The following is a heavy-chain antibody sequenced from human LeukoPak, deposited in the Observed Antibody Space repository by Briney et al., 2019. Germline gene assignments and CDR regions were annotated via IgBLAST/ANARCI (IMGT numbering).Heavy chain of an antibody. J-gene: IGHJ5*02. CDR2: IKQDGSEK. CDR3: ARESDIVARNWFDP. V-gene: IGHV3-7*01. D-gene: IGHD5-12*01. CDR1: GFTFSSYW. Sequence: PGGSLRLSCAASGFTFSSYWMSWVRQAPGKGLGWVANIKQDGSEKYYVDSVKGRFTISRDNAKNSLYLQMNSLRAEDTAVYYCARESDIVARNWFDPWGQGTLVTVSS.